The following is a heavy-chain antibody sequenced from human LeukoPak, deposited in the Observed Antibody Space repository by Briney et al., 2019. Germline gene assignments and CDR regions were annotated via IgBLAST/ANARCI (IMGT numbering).Heavy chain of an antibody. Sequence: SETLSLTCTVSGGSISSGDYYWSWIRQPPGKGLEWIGYIYYSGSTYYNPSLKSRVTISVDTSKNQFSLKLSSVTAADTAVYYCARSFLSLYPFDYWGQGTLVTVSS. CDR2: IYYSGST. CDR3: ARSFLSLYPFDY. CDR1: GGSISSGDYY. V-gene: IGHV4-30-4*01. D-gene: IGHD2-8*01. J-gene: IGHJ4*02.